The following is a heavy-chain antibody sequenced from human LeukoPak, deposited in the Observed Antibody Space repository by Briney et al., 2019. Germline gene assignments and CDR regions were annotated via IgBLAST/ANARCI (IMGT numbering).Heavy chain of an antibody. Sequence: SETLSLTCTVSGGSISSYYWSWIRQPPEKGLEWIGYVSYSGSTNYNSTLKSRVTISVDTSKNQFSLELSSVTAADTAVYYCARGYCSGGTCYRTFFDYWGQGTLVTVSS. D-gene: IGHD2-15*01. J-gene: IGHJ4*02. CDR3: ARGYCSGGTCYRTFFDY. CDR2: VSYSGST. CDR1: GGSISSYY. V-gene: IGHV4-59*01.